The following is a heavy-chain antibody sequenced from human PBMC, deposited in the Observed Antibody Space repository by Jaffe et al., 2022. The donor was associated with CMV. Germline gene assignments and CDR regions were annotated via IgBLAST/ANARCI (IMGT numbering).Heavy chain of an antibody. CDR2: ISSSSSYI. CDR3: ARGIRGITMVRGYYYYYYMDV. J-gene: IGHJ6*03. Sequence: EVQLVESGGGLVKPGGSLRLSCAASGFTFSSYSMNWVRQAPGKGLEWVSSISSSSSYIYYADSVKGRFTISRDNAKNSLYLQMNSLRAEDTAVYYCARGIRGITMVRGYYYYYYMDVWGKGTTVTVSS. CDR1: GFTFSSYS. V-gene: IGHV3-21*01. D-gene: IGHD3-10*01.